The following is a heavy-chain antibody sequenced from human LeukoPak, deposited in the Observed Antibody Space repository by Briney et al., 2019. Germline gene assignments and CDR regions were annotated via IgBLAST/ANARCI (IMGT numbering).Heavy chain of an antibody. Sequence: GGSLRLSCAGSGFTFRNYAMHWVRQAPVTGLQYVSAISTNGSRTFYANSVKGRFTISRDNAKDTVYLQMDSLRADDTAVYYCVRDSFYTGYDRGFGYWGQGALVTVSS. CDR1: GFTFRNYA. CDR2: ISTNGSRT. D-gene: IGHD5-12*01. V-gene: IGHV3-64*01. CDR3: VRDSFYTGYDRGFGY. J-gene: IGHJ4*02.